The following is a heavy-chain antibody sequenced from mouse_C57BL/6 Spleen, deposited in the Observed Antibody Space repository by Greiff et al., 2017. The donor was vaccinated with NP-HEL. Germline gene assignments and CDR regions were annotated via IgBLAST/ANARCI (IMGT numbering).Heavy chain of an antibody. CDR3: ARPGLFEYAMDY. J-gene: IGHJ4*01. CDR1: GYTFTDYN. CDR2: INPNNVGT. V-gene: IGHV1-18*01. Sequence: EVQLQQSGPELVKPGASVKIPCKASGYTFTDYNMDWVKQSHGKSLEWIGDINPNNVGTIYNQKFKGKATLTVDKSSSTAYMELRSLTSEDTAVYYCARPGLFEYAMDYWGQGTSVTVSS.